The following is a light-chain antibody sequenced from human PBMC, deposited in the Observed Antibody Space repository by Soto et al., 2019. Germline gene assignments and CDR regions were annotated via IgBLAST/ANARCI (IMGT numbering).Light chain of an antibody. CDR3: QQHGSSPIT. CDR1: QTVTRNY. CDR2: GAP. Sequence: EIVLTQSPGTLSLSPGERATLSCRASQTVTRNYLAWHQQKPGQTPRLLVYGAPSRATGIPDRFSGSGSGTDFTLTISRLEPEDFAVYYCQQHGSSPITFGQGTRLEIK. V-gene: IGKV3-20*01. J-gene: IGKJ5*01.